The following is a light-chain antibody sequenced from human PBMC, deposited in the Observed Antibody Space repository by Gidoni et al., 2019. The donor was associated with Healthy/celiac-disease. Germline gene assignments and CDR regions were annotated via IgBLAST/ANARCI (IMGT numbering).Light chain of an antibody. CDR2: YDD. V-gene: IGLV1-36*01. J-gene: IGLJ2*01. CDR1: SSNIGTNA. CDR3: AAWDDSLNAVV. Sequence: QSVLTQPPSVSEAPRQRVTISCSGSSSNIGTNAVNWYQQLPGTAPKLLIYYDDLLPSGVSDRFSGSKSGTSASLAISGLQSEDEADYYCAAWDDSLNAVVFGGGTKLTVL.